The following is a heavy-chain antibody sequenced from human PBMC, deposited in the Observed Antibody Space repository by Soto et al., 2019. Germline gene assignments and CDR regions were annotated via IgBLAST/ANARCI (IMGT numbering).Heavy chain of an antibody. CDR2: MNPNSSNT. CDR1: GYTFTSYD. D-gene: IGHD4-17*01. J-gene: IGHJ4*02. CDR3: ARGSVSSGDYATAPYPFDY. Sequence: QVQLVQSGAEVKKPGASVKVSCKASGYTFTSYDINWVRQATGQGLEWMGWMNPNSSNTGYAQKFQGRVTTTRNTSISTAYMELSSLRSEDTAVYYCARGSVSSGDYATAPYPFDYWGQGTLVTVSS. V-gene: IGHV1-8*01.